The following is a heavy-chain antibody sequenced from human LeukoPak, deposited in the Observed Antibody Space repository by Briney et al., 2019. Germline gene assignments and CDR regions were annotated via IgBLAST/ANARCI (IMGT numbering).Heavy chain of an antibody. V-gene: IGHV4-59*01. CDR3: ARESGSYLWRSWLNP. CDR1: GGSINSYY. Sequence: SETLSLTCTVSGGSINSYYWTWLRQPPGKGLEWIGNIYNSGNTNYNPSLKSRVTISVDTSKNQLSLELNSVTAADTAVYYCARESGSYLWRSWLNPWGQGTLVTVSS. J-gene: IGHJ5*02. D-gene: IGHD3-16*01. CDR2: IYNSGNT.